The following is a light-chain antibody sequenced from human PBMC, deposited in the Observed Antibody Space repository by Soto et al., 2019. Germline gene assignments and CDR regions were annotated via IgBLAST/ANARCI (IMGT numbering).Light chain of an antibody. CDR2: EES. CDR3: QKVKSYPRN. J-gene: IGKJ4*01. CDR1: QAVPNN. Sequence: DIHLTHSPSFLSASVLYIVTITFRPSQAVPNNMAWYQQKPGKPPKLLIYEESTLHSGFPSRFSGRKSGTQFTLTIDSLQPEDFATYYCQKVKSYPRNFGGGTKVDIK. V-gene: IGKV1-9*01.